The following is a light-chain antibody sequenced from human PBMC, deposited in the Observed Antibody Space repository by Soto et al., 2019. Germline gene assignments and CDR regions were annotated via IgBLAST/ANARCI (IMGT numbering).Light chain of an antibody. J-gene: IGKJ1*01. CDR3: QQYNNWPAWT. Sequence: EIVLTPSPATLSLSPGERATLSCRASQSVSSYLAWYQQKPGQAPRLLIYDASNRATGIPARFSGSGSGTEFTLTISSLQSEDFAVYYCQQYNNWPAWTFGQGTKVDIK. CDR2: DAS. CDR1: QSVSSY. V-gene: IGKV3-11*01.